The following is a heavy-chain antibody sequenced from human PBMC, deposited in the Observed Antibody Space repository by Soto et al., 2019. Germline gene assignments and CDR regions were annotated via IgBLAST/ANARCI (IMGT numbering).Heavy chain of an antibody. D-gene: IGHD6-13*01. J-gene: IGHJ5*02. CDR2: IWYDGSNK. Sequence: GGSLRLSCAASGFTFCSYGMHWVRQAPGKGLEWVAVIWYDGSNKYYADSVKGRFTISRDNSKNTLYLQMNSLRAEDTVVYYCAKAQAAAAGTFDPWGQGTLVTVSS. V-gene: IGHV3-30*02. CDR1: GFTFCSYG. CDR3: AKAQAAAAGTFDP.